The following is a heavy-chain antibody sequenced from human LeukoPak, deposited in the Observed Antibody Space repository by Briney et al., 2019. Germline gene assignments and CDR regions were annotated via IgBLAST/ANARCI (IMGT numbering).Heavy chain of an antibody. Sequence: GGSLRLSCAASGFTFSSYSMNWVRQAPGKGLEWVSSISSSSSYIYYADSVKGRFTISRDNAKNTLYLQMNSLRAEDTAVYYCAKDGVYCSSTSCYGPNYYYYYMDVWGKGTTVTVSS. D-gene: IGHD2-2*01. V-gene: IGHV3-21*01. CDR3: AKDGVYCSSTSCYGPNYYYYYMDV. CDR1: GFTFSSYS. CDR2: ISSSSSYI. J-gene: IGHJ6*03.